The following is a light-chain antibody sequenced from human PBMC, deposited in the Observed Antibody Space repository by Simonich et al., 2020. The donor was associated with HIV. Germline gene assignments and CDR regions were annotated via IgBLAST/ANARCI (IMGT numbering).Light chain of an antibody. J-gene: IGKJ4*01. V-gene: IGKV3-15*01. Sequence: EIVMTQSPDTLSVSPGERAPLSCRASQSVSSNLAWYHQKPGQSPRLLIYGASTRATGIPARLTGSGSRTEFTLTSSSMQSEDLAGYYGQQYNNWPLVGGGTKVEIK. CDR1: QSVSSN. CDR3: QQYNNWPL. CDR2: GAS.